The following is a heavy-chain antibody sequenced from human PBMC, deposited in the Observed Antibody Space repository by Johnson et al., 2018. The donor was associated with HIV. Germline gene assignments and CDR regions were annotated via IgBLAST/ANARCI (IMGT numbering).Heavy chain of an antibody. Sequence: QMQLVESGGGVVQPGRSLRLSCAASGFTFSSYGMHWVRQAPGQGLEWGAVISYDGSNQYYADYVKGRFTIARDNSKNTLYLQMNILFSEDTSVYYCASPSRGSGSYFGVCFAVWGQGTMVTVSS. CDR1: GFTFSSYG. CDR2: ISYDGSNQ. D-gene: IGHD1-26*01. J-gene: IGHJ3*01. V-gene: IGHV3-30*03. CDR3: ASPSRGSGSYFGVCFAV.